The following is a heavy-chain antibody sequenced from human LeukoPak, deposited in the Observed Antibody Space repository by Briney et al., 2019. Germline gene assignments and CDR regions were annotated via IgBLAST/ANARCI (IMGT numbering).Heavy chain of an antibody. D-gene: IGHD3-3*01. V-gene: IGHV1-69*13. J-gene: IGHJ5*02. CDR1: GYTLTELS. Sequence: SVKVSCKVSGYTLTELSMHWVRQAPGQGLEWMGGIIPIFGTANYAQKFQGRVTITADESTSTAYMELSSLRSEDTAVYYCARADYDFWSGLRAYNWFDPWGQGTLVTVSS. CDR3: ARADYDFWSGLRAYNWFDP. CDR2: IIPIFGTA.